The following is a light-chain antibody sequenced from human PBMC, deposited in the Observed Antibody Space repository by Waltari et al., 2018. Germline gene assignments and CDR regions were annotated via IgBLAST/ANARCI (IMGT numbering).Light chain of an antibody. CDR1: KDVRTY. Sequence: EIVLPQSPATRSLSLGDRATLSCRASKDVRTYLAWYQQKPGQVPRLLIYDASIRASGIPDRFSGSGSGTDFTLTISRIEAEDFAVYYCQQRNNWLFAFGPGTKVEIK. CDR2: DAS. V-gene: IGKV3D-11*01. J-gene: IGKJ3*01. CDR3: QQRNNWLFA.